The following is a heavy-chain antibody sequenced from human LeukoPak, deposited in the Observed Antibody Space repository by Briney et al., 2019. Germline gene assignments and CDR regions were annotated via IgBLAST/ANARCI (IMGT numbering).Heavy chain of an antibody. CDR2: INPNSGGP. CDR3: ARDVSAGGTNWFDP. D-gene: IGHD3-16*01. CDR1: GYTFTGYY. V-gene: IGHV1-2*02. J-gene: IGHJ5*02. Sequence: ASVKVSCKASGYTFTGYYIHWVRQAPGQGLEWMGWINPNSGGPNYAQKFQGRVTMTRDPSISTAYMEMSRLRSDDTAVYYCARDVSAGGTNWFDPWGQGTLVTVSS.